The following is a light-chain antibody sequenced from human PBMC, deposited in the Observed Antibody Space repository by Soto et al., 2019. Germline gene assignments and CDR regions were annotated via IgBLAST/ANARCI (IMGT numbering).Light chain of an antibody. CDR3: QRYNNWPRT. J-gene: IGKJ1*01. CDR2: GAA. CDR1: QSAGTN. V-gene: IGKV3-15*01. Sequence: EIVMTQSPVILSVSPGERATLSCRASQSAGTNLAWYQQKPGQAPRLLISGAATRATGIPARFSGRGSGTEFTLTVSSLQSEDFAVYYCQRYNNWPRTFGQGTKVDI.